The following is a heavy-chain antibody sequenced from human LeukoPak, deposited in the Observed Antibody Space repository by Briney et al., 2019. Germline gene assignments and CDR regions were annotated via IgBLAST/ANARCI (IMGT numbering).Heavy chain of an antibody. CDR2: IGTAGDT. CDR3: ARGGSSGYSNWYFDL. Sequence: GGSLRLSCAASGFTFSSYDMHWVRQATGKGLEWVSAIGTAGDTYYPGSVKGRFTISRENAKNSLYLQMNSLRAGDTAVYYCARGGSSGYSNWYFDLWGRGTLVTVSS. CDR1: GFTFSSYD. J-gene: IGHJ2*01. D-gene: IGHD3-22*01. V-gene: IGHV3-13*01.